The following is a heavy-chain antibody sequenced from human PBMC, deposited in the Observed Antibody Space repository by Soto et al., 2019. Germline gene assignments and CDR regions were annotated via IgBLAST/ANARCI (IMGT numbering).Heavy chain of an antibody. D-gene: IGHD5-18*01. V-gene: IGHV2-5*02. Sequence: QITLKESGPTLVKPTQTLTLTCTFSGFSLSTSGVGVGWIRQPPGKALEWLALIYWDDDKRYSPSLKSRLTXTMXTSKNQVVLTMTNMDPLDTATYYCAHSLFGYSFDYWGQGTLVTVSS. CDR2: IYWDDDK. CDR1: GFSLSTSGVG. CDR3: AHSLFGYSFDY. J-gene: IGHJ4*02.